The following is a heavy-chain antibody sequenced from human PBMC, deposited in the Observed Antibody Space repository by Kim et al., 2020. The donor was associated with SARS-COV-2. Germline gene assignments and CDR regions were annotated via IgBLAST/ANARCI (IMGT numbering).Heavy chain of an antibody. CDR2: IREEESEK. D-gene: IGHD7-27*01. CDR1: GFPFSHYW. V-gene: IGHV3-7*01. Sequence: GGSLRLSCEASGFPFSHYWMIWVRQAPGKGLEWVASIREEESEKYYADSVEGRFTVSRDNAKNSLYLQMNSLRVDDTAICSCARRSAPLGTLQLYPTYLKFDLWGRGTLVSVSS. CDR3: ARRSAPLGTLQLYPTYLKFDL. J-gene: IGHJ2*01.